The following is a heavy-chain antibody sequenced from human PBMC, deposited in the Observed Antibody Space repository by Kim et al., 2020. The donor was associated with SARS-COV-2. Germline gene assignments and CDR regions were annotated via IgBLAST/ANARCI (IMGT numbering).Heavy chain of an antibody. CDR3: ARGQLRSFDY. J-gene: IGHJ4*02. V-gene: IGHV3-48*02. CDR2: R. D-gene: IGHD1-1*01. Sequence: RAYADPVRGRFTISRDNGKSSLFLQMNSLRDEDTAVYFCARGQLRSFDYWGPGTLVTVSS.